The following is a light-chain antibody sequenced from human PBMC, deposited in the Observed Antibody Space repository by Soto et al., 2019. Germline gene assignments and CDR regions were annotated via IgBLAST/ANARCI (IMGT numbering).Light chain of an antibody. J-gene: IGLJ2*01. CDR1: SSDVGGYNH. V-gene: IGLV2-14*01. CDR3: CSYTSLSSVV. Sequence: QSALTQPASVSGCPGQSITISCTGTSSDVGGYNHVSWYQHPPGRAPKLILFGVSDRPSGVSHRFSGSKSGNTASLTISGLQAEDEADYYCCSYTSLSSVVFGGGTKVTVL. CDR2: GVS.